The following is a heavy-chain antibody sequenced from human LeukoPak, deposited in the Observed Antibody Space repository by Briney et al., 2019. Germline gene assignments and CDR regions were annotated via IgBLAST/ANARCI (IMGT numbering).Heavy chain of an antibody. V-gene: IGHV3-30*03. Sequence: GGSLRLSCAASGFTFSSYGMHWVRQAPGKGLEWVAVIFYDGTIQYYSDSVRGRLIVSRDNPKNTLYLQMNSLRAEDTAVYYCARGRDGYNLGYFDYWGQGTLVTVSS. CDR1: GFTFSSYG. D-gene: IGHD5-24*01. CDR3: ARGRDGYNLGYFDY. CDR2: IFYDGTIQ. J-gene: IGHJ4*02.